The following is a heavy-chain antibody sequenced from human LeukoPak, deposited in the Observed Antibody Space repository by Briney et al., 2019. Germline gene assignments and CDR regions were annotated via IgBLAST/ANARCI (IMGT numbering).Heavy chain of an antibody. V-gene: IGHV1-8*03. J-gene: IGHJ6*03. CDR3: ARGQRGFGCSTSCYTYYYYMDV. D-gene: IGHD2-2*02. Sequence: ASVKVSCKASGYTFTSYDINWVRQATGQGLEWMGWMNPNSGNTGYAQKFQGRVTITRNTSISTAYMGLSSLRSEDTAVYYCARGQRGFGCSTSCYTYYYYMDVWGKGTTVTVSS. CDR1: GYTFTSYD. CDR2: MNPNSGNT.